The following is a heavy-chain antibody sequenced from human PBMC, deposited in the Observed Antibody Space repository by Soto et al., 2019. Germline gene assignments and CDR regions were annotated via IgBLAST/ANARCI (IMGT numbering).Heavy chain of an antibody. CDR1: GYTFTSYG. CDR2: ISAYNGNT. D-gene: IGHD6-19*01. V-gene: IGHV1-18*01. Sequence: ASVKVSCNASGYTFTSYGISWVRHAPGQGREWMGWISAYNGNTNDAQTLQGRVTMTTDTSTSTDYMELRSLRSDDTAVYYCARGRRIAVAGTRGWFDPWGQGTLVTVSS. CDR3: ARGRRIAVAGTRGWFDP. J-gene: IGHJ5*02.